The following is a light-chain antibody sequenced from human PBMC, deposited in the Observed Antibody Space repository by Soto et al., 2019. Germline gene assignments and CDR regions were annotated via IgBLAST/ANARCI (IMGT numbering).Light chain of an antibody. J-gene: IGKJ4*01. CDR3: QQGNSFPLT. Sequence: LVMTQSPATLSVSPGERATLSCRASQSVSSILAWYQQKPGQAPRLLVYGASTRATGIPARFSGSGSGTEFTLTISSLQPEDFATYYCQQGNSFPLTFGGGTKVDIK. V-gene: IGKV3-15*01. CDR2: GAS. CDR1: QSVSSI.